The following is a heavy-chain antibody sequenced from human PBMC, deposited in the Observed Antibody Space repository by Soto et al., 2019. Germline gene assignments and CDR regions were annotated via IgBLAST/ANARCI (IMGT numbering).Heavy chain of an antibody. CDR1: GFTFSSYA. Sequence: GGSLRLSCVASGFTFSSYAMSWVRQAPGKGLEWVSAISGSGGSTYYADSVKGRFTISRDNSKNTLYLQMNSLRAEDTAVYYCATLSAPYYDILTGYRAKTPSFDYWGQGTLVTVSS. CDR2: ISGSGGST. J-gene: IGHJ4*02. V-gene: IGHV3-23*01. D-gene: IGHD3-9*01. CDR3: ATLSAPYYDILTGYRAKTPSFDY.